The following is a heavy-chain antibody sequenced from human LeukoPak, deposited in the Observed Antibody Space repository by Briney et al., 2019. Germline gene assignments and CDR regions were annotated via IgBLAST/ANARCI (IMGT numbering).Heavy chain of an antibody. Sequence: GGSLLLSCAASGFPFISFWMSWVRQAPGKGLEWVANINQDGSQKDYVDSVKGRFTISRDNDKNSLFLQMNNVRAEYSAVYFCARDPRYYSDLYYFDYWGQGTLVTVSS. J-gene: IGHJ4*02. CDR3: ARDPRYYSDLYYFDY. CDR2: INQDGSQK. D-gene: IGHD3-22*01. CDR1: GFPFISFW. V-gene: IGHV3-7*01.